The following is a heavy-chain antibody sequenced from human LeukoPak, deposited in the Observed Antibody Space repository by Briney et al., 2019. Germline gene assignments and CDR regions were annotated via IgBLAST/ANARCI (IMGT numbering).Heavy chain of an antibody. CDR2: IHYSGST. V-gene: IGHV4-39*01. CDR3: ARHSDDGSGYYFHYFGY. Sequence: SETLSLTCSVSGGSISSSSYYWGWIRQPPGKGLEWIGSIHYSGSTYYNPSLKSRVTISVDTSKNQFSLKVSSVTAAVTAVYYCARHSDDGSGYYFHYFGYWGQGTLVTVSS. J-gene: IGHJ4*02. CDR1: GGSISSSSYY. D-gene: IGHD3-22*01.